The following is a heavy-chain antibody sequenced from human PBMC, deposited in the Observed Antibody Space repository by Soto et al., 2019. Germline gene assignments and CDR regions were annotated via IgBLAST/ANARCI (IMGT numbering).Heavy chain of an antibody. Sequence: PVKVCSKASGGTLSSYAISWVRQAPGQGLEWMGGIIPIFGTANYAQKFQGRVTITADESTSTAYMELSSLRSEDTAVYYCARANYDFCPDYWGQGTLVTVSS. CDR3: ARANYDFCPDY. CDR2: IIPIFGTA. J-gene: IGHJ4*02. V-gene: IGHV1-69*13. D-gene: IGHD3-3*01. CDR1: GGTLSSYA.